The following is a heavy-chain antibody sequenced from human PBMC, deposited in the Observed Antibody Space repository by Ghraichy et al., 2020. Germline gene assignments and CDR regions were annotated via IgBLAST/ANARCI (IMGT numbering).Heavy chain of an antibody. CDR2: ISGSGGST. V-gene: IGHV3-23*01. Sequence: GGSLRLSCAASGFTFSSYAMSWVRQAPGKGLEWVSAISGSGGSTYYADSVKGRFTISRDNSKNTLYLQMNSLRAEDTAVYYCAKSTGVVDTAMTDETFPYYYYYYGMDVWGQGTTVTVSS. CDR1: GFTFSSYA. CDR3: AKSTGVVDTAMTDETFPYYYYYYGMDV. D-gene: IGHD5-18*01. J-gene: IGHJ6*02.